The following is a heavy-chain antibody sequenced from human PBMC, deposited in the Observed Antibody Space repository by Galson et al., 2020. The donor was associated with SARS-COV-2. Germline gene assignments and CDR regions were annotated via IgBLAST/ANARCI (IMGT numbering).Heavy chain of an antibody. CDR1: VGSFSDYY. CDR2: INPSGIT. CDR3: ARKPTDVRLFGQLGLYYFDY. V-gene: IGHV4-34*01. Sequence: SETLSLTCAVYVGSFSDYYWTWIRQPPGKGLEWIVEINPSGITNYHPSLKSRVTISVDTSKNQFSLKVTAVTAADTAVYYCARKPTDVRLFGQLGLYYFDYWGQGNLVTVSA. D-gene: IGHD3-10*02. J-gene: IGHJ4*02.